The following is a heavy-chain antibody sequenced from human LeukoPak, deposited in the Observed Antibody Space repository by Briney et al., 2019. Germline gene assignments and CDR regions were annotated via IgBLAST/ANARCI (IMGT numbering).Heavy chain of an antibody. CDR1: GGSISSSSYY. V-gene: IGHV4-39*01. D-gene: IGHD5-18*01. CDR3: ASMGVYTTMVTPEYFQH. Sequence: SETLSLTCTVSGGSISSSSYYWGWIRQPPGKGLEWIGTIYYSGSTYYNPSLKSRVTISVDTSKKQFSLKLSSVTAADTAVYYCASMGVYTTMVTPEYFQHWGQGTLVTVSS. J-gene: IGHJ1*01. CDR2: IYYSGST.